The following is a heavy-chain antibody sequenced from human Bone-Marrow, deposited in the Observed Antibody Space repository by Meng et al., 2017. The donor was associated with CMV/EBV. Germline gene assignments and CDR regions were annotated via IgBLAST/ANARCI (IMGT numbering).Heavy chain of an antibody. V-gene: IGHV4-59*13. CDR1: GGLTRSYY. CDR3: ARGSVIMAGGSITPAGYYGMDV. CDR2: IYDSGRT. J-gene: IGHJ6*02. Sequence: GSLRLSCSVSGGLTRSYYWSWIRQPPGKGLEWIGYIYDSGRTNYNPSLKSRVTISVDTSKNQFSLKLNSVTAADTAVYYCARGSVIMAGGSITPAGYYGMDVWGQGATVTASS. D-gene: IGHD3-16*01.